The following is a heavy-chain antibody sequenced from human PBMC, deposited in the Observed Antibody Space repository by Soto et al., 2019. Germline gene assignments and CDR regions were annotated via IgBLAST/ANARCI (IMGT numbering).Heavy chain of an antibody. CDR3: AKDFKVSGGHYGTLNYYYGMDV. V-gene: IGHV3-30*18. CDR1: GFTFSTYG. CDR2: ISYDGYLK. J-gene: IGHJ6*02. D-gene: IGHD3-10*01. Sequence: GGSLRLSCAASGFTFSTYGMQWVRQSPGKGLEWVAVISYDGYLKYYVDAVKGRFTVARDNSKNTLFLEMNSLRVEDTAVYFCAKDFKVSGGHYGTLNYYYGMDVWGQGTTVTVSS.